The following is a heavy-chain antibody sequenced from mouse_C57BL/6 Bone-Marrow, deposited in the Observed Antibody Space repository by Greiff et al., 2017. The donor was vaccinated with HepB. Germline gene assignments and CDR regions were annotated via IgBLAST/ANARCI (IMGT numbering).Heavy chain of an antibody. D-gene: IGHD2-3*01. Sequence: QVQLQHSGAELVRPGASVKLSCKASGYTFTDYYINWVKQRPGQGLEWIARIYPGSGNTYYNEKFKGKATLTAEKSSSTAYMQLSSLTSEDSAVYFCARWLLRRYWYFDVWGTGTTVTVSS. J-gene: IGHJ1*03. CDR2: IYPGSGNT. CDR3: ARWLLRRYWYFDV. V-gene: IGHV1-76*01. CDR1: GYTFTDYY.